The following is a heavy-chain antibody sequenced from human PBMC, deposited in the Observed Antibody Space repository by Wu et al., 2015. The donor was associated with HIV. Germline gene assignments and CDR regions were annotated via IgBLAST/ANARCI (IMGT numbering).Heavy chain of an antibody. CDR2: MNPNSGNT. D-gene: IGHD3-10*01. J-gene: IGHJ4*02. CDR3: ARGKIRTGSGSHPITNRPWYYFDY. V-gene: IGHV1-8*01. CDR1: GYTFTSYD. Sequence: QVQLVQSGAEVKKPGASVKVSCKASGYTFTSYDINWVRQATGQGLEWMGWMNPNSGNTGYAQKFQGRVTMTRNTSISTAYMELSSLRSEDTAVYYCARGKIRTGSGSHPITNRPWYYFDYWGQGTLVTVSS.